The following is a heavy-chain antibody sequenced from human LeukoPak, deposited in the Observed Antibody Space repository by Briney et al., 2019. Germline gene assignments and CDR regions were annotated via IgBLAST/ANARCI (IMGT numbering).Heavy chain of an antibody. CDR1: GGTFSSYA. Sequence: SVKVSCKASGGTFSSYAISWVRQAPGQGLEWMGGIIPIFGTANYAQKFQGRVTITADESTSTAYMELSSLRSEDTAVYYCAKNSGSPDAFDIWGQGTMGTVSS. CDR2: IIPIFGTA. CDR3: AKNSGSPDAFDI. V-gene: IGHV1-69*01. J-gene: IGHJ3*02. D-gene: IGHD1-26*01.